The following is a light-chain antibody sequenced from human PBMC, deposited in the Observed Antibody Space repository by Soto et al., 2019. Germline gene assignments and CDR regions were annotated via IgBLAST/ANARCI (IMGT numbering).Light chain of an antibody. CDR3: QQYGSSPLT. CDR1: QSVSSNY. V-gene: IGKV3-20*01. CDR2: GAS. Sequence: GTLSLSPGEGATLSCRASQSVSSNYLACYQQKPGQAPRLLIYGASSRATGIPDRFSGSGSGTDFTLTISRLEPEDFAVYYCQQYGSSPLTFGGGTTVDI. J-gene: IGKJ4*01.